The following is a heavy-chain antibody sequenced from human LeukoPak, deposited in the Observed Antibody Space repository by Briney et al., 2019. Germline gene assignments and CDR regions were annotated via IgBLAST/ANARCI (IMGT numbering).Heavy chain of an antibody. Sequence: SETLSLTCTVSGGSISSSSYYWGWIRQPPGKGLEWIGSIYYSGSTYYNPSLKSRVTISVDTSKNQFSLKLSSVTAAETAVYYCARRDSGWYYFDYWGQGTLVTVSS. J-gene: IGHJ4*02. CDR1: GGSISSSSYY. V-gene: IGHV4-39*01. CDR2: IYYSGST. CDR3: ARRDSGWYYFDY. D-gene: IGHD6-19*01.